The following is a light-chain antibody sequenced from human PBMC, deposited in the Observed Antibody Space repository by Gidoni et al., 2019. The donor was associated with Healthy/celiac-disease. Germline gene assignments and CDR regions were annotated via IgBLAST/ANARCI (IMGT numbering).Light chain of an antibody. CDR3: QSYDSNNRWV. J-gene: IGLJ3*02. CDR2: EDN. Sequence: NFMLTQPHSVSESPGQTVTISCTGSSGSIASNYVQWYQQRPGGAPTTVIYEDNQRPSGVPDRFSGSIDSSSNSASLTISGLKTEDEADYYCQSYDSNNRWVFGGGTKLTVL. CDR1: SGSIASNY. V-gene: IGLV6-57*02.